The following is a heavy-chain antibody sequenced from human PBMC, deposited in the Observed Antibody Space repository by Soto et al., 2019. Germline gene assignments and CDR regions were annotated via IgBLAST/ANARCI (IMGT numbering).Heavy chain of an antibody. Sequence: ASVKVSCKASGGTFSSYAISWVRQAPGQGLEWMGGIIPIFGTANYAQKFQGRVTITADESTSTAYMELSSLRSEDTAVYYCARVANHSSGWYYYYHGMDVWGQGTTVTVSS. D-gene: IGHD6-19*01. CDR1: GGTFSSYA. CDR3: ARVANHSSGWYYYYHGMDV. CDR2: IIPIFGTA. J-gene: IGHJ6*02. V-gene: IGHV1-69*13.